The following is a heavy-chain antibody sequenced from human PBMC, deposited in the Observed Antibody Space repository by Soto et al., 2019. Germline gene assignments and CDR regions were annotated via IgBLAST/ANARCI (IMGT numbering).Heavy chain of an antibody. CDR1: GFTFGDYA. J-gene: IGHJ4*02. CDR3: TRDGDYYDSSGYYLDY. Sequence: GGSLRLSCTASGFTFGDYAMSWVRQAPGKGLEWVGFIRSKAYGGTTEYAASVKGRFTISRDDSKSIAYLQMNSLKTEDTAVYYCTRDGDYYDSSGYYLDYWGQGTLVTVSS. CDR2: IRSKAYGGTT. D-gene: IGHD3-22*01. V-gene: IGHV3-49*04.